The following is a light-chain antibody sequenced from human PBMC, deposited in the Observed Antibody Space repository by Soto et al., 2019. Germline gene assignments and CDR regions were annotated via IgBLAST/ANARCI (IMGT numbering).Light chain of an antibody. J-gene: IGKJ5*01. CDR3: QYGGT. CDR1: QSVSNY. CDR2: DAS. Sequence: EIVLTQSPATLSLSPGERATVSCRASQSVSNYLGWYQQKAGQAPRLLIYDASNRATGIPARFSGSGSGTDFTLTISSLEPEDFAVYYCQYGGTFGQGTRLEIK. V-gene: IGKV3-11*01.